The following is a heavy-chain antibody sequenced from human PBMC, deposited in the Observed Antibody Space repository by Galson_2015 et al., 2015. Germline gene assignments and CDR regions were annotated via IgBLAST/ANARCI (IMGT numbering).Heavy chain of an antibody. V-gene: IGHV3-23*01. CDR3: AKGVGSDFNTPNAY. J-gene: IGHJ4*02. Sequence: SLRLSCAVSGFTFSSYAMSWVRQAPGKGLEWVSLITASGGSPYYADSVKRRITISRDNSKNTLYLQMSSLRAEDTAMYFCAKGVGSDFNTPNAYWGQGTLVTVSS. CDR2: ITASGGSP. CDR1: GFTFSSYA. D-gene: IGHD2-21*01.